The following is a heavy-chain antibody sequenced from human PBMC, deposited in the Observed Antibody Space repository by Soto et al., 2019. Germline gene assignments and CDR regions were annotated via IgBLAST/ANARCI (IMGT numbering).Heavy chain of an antibody. CDR1: GGSISSGGYY. Sequence: QVQLQESGPGLVKPSQTLSLTCTVSGGSISSGGYYWSWIRQHPGKGLEWIGYIYYSGSTYYNPSIKRRITISVDTSKNQSSLKLSSVTAADTAVYYCARSSPVVTAPWGQGTLVTVSS. CDR2: IYYSGST. V-gene: IGHV4-31*03. J-gene: IGHJ5*02. CDR3: ARSSPVVTAP. D-gene: IGHD2-21*02.